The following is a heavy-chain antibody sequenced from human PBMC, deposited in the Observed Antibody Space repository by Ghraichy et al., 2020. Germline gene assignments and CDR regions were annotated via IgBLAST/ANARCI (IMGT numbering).Heavy chain of an antibody. CDR3: IGTFHRDSSGLM. D-gene: IGHD3-22*01. CDR2: IKSKTSGGTT. V-gene: IGHV3-15*05. J-gene: IGHJ4*02. Sequence: GGSLRLSCAASGFTFSITWMSWVRQAPGKGLEWVGRIKSKTSGGTTDYAAPVKGRFTISRDDSKNTLYLEMNSLKSEDTGMYYCIGTFHRDSSGLMWGQGTLVTVSS. CDR1: GFTFSITW.